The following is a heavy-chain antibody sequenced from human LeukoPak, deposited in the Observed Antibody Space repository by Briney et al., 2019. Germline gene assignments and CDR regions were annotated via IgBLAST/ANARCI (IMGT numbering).Heavy chain of an antibody. V-gene: IGHV4-4*07. Sequence: PSETLSLTCIVSGGSISSYYWSWIRQPAGKGLEWIGRIYTSGSTNYNPSLKSRVTMSVDTSKNQFSLKLSSVTAADTAVYYCARTHYDSSGYSAFDIWGQGTMVTVSS. CDR3: ARTHYDSSGYSAFDI. D-gene: IGHD3-22*01. CDR2: IYTSGST. J-gene: IGHJ3*02. CDR1: GGSISSYY.